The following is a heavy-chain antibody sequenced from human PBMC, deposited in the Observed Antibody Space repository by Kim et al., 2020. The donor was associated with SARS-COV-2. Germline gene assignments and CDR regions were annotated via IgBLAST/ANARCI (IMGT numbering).Heavy chain of an antibody. Sequence: GGSLRLSCAASGFTFSSYSMNWVRQAPGKGLEWVSSISSSSSYIYYADSVKGRFTISRDNAKNSLYLQMNSLRAEDTAVYYCARDVRLGFGELLLYYYYYGMDVWGQGTTVTVSS. V-gene: IGHV3-21*01. J-gene: IGHJ6*02. CDR2: ISSSSSYI. CDR1: GFTFSSYS. D-gene: IGHD3-10*01. CDR3: ARDVRLGFGELLLYYYYYGMDV.